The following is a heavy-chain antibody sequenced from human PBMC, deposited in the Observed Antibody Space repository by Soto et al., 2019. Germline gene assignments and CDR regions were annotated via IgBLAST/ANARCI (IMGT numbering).Heavy chain of an antibody. D-gene: IGHD3-3*01. CDR2: IRSKANSYAT. J-gene: IGHJ3*02. CDR1: GFTFSGSA. CDR3: TRRFLEWPYAFDI. V-gene: IGHV3-73*01. Sequence: PGGSLGLSCAAXGFTFSGSAMHWVRQASGKGLEWVGRIRSKANSYATAYAASVKGWFTISRDDSKNTAYLQMNSLKTEDTAVYYCTRRFLEWPYAFDIWGQGTMVTVSS.